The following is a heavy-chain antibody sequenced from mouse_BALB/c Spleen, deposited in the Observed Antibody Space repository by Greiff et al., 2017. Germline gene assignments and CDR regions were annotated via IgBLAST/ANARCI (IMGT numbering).Heavy chain of an antibody. CDR1: GFNIKDTY. V-gene: IGHV14-3*02. CDR3: ARWDY. CDR2: IDPANGNT. Sequence: EVKLQESGAELVKPGASVKLSCTASGFNIKDTYVHWVKQRPEQGLEWIGRIDPANGNTKYAPKFQGKATITADTSSNTAYLQLSSLTSEDTAVYYCARWDYWGQGTTRTVSS. J-gene: IGHJ2*01.